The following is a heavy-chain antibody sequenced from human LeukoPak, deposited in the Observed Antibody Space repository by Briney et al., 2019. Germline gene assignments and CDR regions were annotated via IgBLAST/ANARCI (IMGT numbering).Heavy chain of an antibody. D-gene: IGHD6-19*01. CDR3: ARYEYSSGWYLDY. CDR1: GFTFSSYS. Sequence: PGGSLRLSCAASGFTFSSYSMNWVRQAPGKGLEWVSYISSSSSTIYYADSVKGRFTISRDNAKNSLYLQMNSLRAEDTAVYYCARYEYSSGWYLDYWGQGTLVTVSS. J-gene: IGHJ4*02. V-gene: IGHV3-48*01. CDR2: ISSSSSTI.